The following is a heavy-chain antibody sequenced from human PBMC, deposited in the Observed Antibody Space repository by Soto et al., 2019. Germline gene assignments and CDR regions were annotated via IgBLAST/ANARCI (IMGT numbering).Heavy chain of an antibody. J-gene: IGHJ3*02. CDR2: ISYDGSNK. CDR1: GFTFSSYG. CDR3: AKDTGCGCDWLRVGDVSDI. D-gene: IGHD5-12*01. Sequence: QVQLVESGGGVVQPGRSLRLSCAASGFTFSSYGMHWVRQAPGKGLEWVAVISYDGSNKYYADSVKGRLTISRDNSKNMLYLQMNSLRGEDSAVYYCAKDTGCGCDWLRVGDVSDIWCQGTMVTDS. V-gene: IGHV3-30*18.